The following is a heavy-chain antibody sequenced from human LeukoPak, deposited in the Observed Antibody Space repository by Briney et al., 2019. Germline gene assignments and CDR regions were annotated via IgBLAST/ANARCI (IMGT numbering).Heavy chain of an antibody. D-gene: IGHD3-22*01. CDR1: GYTFTDYY. J-gene: IGHJ3*01. CDR3: ARYYYDTSSVFDV. V-gene: IGHV1-2*02. CDR2: INPNSGGT. Sequence: GASVKVSCKSSGYTFTDYYMRWVRQAPGQGLEWMGWINPNSGGTNYAQKFQGRVTMTRDTSISTAYMELSRLRSDDTAVYYCARYYYDTSSVFDVWGQGTRVTVSS.